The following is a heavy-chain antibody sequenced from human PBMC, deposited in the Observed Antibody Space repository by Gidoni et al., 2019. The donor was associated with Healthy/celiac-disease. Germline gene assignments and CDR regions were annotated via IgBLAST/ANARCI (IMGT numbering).Heavy chain of an antibody. CDR1: GGSFSGYY. V-gene: IGHV4-34*01. J-gene: IGHJ3*02. CDR2: INHSGST. CDR3: ARGLKWELRRAFDI. D-gene: IGHD1-26*01. Sequence: QVQLQQWGAGLLKPSETLSLTCAVYGGSFSGYYWSWIRQPPGKGLEWIGEINHSGSTNYNPSLKSRVTISVDTSKNQFSLKLSSVTAADTAVYYCARGLKWELRRAFDIWGQGTMVTVSS.